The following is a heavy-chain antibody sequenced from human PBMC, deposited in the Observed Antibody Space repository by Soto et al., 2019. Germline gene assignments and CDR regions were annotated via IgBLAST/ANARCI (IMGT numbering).Heavy chain of an antibody. D-gene: IGHD3-16*01. J-gene: IGHJ4*02. V-gene: IGHV3-9*01. CDR2: ISWNSGSI. CDR1: GFTFDDYA. CDR3: AKDAGDGNNWGQHLEY. Sequence: EVQLVESGGGLVQPGRSLRLSCAASGFTFDDYAMHWVRQAPGKGLEWVSVISWNSGSIGYADSVKGRFTISRDNAKNSLSLQMNSLRGEDTAFYYCAKDAGDGNNWGQHLEYWGQGTLVTVSS.